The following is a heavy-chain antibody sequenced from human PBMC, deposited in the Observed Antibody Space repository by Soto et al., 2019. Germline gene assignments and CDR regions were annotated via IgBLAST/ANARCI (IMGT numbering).Heavy chain of an antibody. V-gene: IGHV1-69*08. CDR3: AREAAAGTLVYWFGP. Sequence: QVQLVQSGAEVKKPGSSVKVSCKASGGTFSSYTISWVRQAPGQGLEWMGRIIPILGIANYAQKFQGRVTINADKYTSTGNMELSRLRSEDTAVYYCAREAAAGTLVYWFGPWGQGTLVTVSS. CDR1: GGTFSSYT. J-gene: IGHJ5*02. D-gene: IGHD6-13*01. CDR2: IIPILGIA.